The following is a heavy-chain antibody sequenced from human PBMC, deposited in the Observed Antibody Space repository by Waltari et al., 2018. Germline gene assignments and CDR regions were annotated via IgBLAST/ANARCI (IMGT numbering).Heavy chain of an antibody. CDR1: GFSVRRTY. CDR3: TKADSGWKYFQF. Sequence: EVQLVESGGGLIQPGGSLRRSCAVSGFSVRRTYMIWVRQAPGRGLEWGSAMYRDGTTYHADSVKGRFAISRDNSRNTLYLQMNSLRTEDTAVYYCTKADSGWKYFQFWGQGTRVTVSS. V-gene: IGHV3-53*05. CDR2: MYRDGTT. D-gene: IGHD6-19*01. J-gene: IGHJ1*01.